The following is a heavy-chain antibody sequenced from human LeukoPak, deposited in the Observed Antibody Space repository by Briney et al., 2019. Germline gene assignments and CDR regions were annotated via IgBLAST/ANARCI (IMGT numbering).Heavy chain of an antibody. CDR2: INHNGNVN. V-gene: IGHV3-7*03. CDR3: ARGGGFDV. D-gene: IGHD2-15*01. CDR1: RFTFIKYL. Sequence: GWALPLSCLSTRFTFIKYLWNGVRQPPGKGLEWVASINHNGNVNYYVDSVKGRYTISRDNAKNSLHLQMGNLRAEDTAVYLCARGGGFDVWGQGATVTVSS. J-gene: IGHJ6*02.